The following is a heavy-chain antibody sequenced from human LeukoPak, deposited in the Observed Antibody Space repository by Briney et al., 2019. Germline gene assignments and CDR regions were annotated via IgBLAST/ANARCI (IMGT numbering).Heavy chain of an antibody. CDR1: GGSISSYF. D-gene: IGHD3-10*01. J-gene: IGHJ4*02. V-gene: IGHV4-59*08. CDR2: IYYSGST. Sequence: SETLSLTCTVSGGSISSYFWSWIRQPPGKGLEWIGYIYYSGSTNYNPSLKSRVSISVDMSKNQFSLILSSVTAADTAVYYCARSYGSGTYSGGYWGQGTLVTVSS. CDR3: ARSYGSGTYSGGY.